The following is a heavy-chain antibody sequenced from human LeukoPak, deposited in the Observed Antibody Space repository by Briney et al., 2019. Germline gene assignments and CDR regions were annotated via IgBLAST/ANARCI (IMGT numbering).Heavy chain of an antibody. J-gene: IGHJ4*02. V-gene: IGHV3-48*03. CDR1: GFTVNNYE. CDR2: IDEAASTI. Sequence: AGTLSLSCAASGFTVNNYEMHWVRQAPGKGLEWISYIDEAASTINYAASVWGRFTISKDNAQNSVHLQMTRLRDEDTAIYYCVRGRLLRSTVFFDYWGQGALVTVSS. D-gene: IGHD2-21*02. CDR3: VRGRLLRSTVFFDY.